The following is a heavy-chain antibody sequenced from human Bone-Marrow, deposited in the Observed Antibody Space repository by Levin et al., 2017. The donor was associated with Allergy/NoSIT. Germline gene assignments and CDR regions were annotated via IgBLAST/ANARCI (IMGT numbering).Heavy chain of an antibody. V-gene: IGHV3-7*03. CDR3: ARDAKRYCSSTSCYAGTGVRQTIPKSFLREPKMNWFDP. CDR2: IKQDGSEK. D-gene: IGHD2-2*01. J-gene: IGHJ5*02. CDR1: GFTFSSYW. Sequence: QTGGSLRLSCAASGFTFSSYWMSWVRQAPGKGLEWVANIKQDGSEKYYVDSVKGRFTISRDNAKNSLYLQMNSLRAEDTAVYYCARDAKRYCSSTSCYAGTGVRQTIPKSFLREPKMNWFDPWGQGTLVTVSS.